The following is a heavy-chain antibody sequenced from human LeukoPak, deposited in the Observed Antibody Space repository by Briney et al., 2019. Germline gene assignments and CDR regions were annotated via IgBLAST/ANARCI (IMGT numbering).Heavy chain of an antibody. CDR1: GGSFSGYY. V-gene: IGHV4-34*01. Sequence: PSETLSLTCAVYGGSFSGYYWSWIRQPPGKGLEWIGSIYYSGSTYYNPSLKSRVTMSVDTSKNQFSLNLRSVTAADTAVYYCARQLYGDFVSWFDPWGQGTLVTVSS. CDR2: IYYSGST. CDR3: ARQLYGDFVSWFDP. D-gene: IGHD4-17*01. J-gene: IGHJ5*02.